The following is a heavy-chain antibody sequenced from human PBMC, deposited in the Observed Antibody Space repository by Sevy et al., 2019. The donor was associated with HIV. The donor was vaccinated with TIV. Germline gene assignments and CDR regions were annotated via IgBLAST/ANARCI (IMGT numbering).Heavy chain of an antibody. D-gene: IGHD2-15*01. CDR3: ASEYCSRGSCFFDY. J-gene: IGHJ4*02. CDR2: IYAGGTA. V-gene: IGHV3-53*01. CDR1: GFGIRSNY. Sequence: GGSLRLSCVVSGFGIRSNYMSWVRQAPGKGLEWVSHIYAGGTAYYADSVKGRFTFSRDDSKNTVSLQMRSLRVEDSAVYYCASEYCSRGSCFFDYWGQGIQVTVSS.